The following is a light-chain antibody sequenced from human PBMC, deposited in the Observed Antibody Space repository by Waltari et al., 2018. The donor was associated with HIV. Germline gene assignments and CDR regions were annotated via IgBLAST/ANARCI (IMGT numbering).Light chain of an antibody. CDR1: QSISGN. V-gene: IGKV3-15*01. Sequence: DIVMTQSPATLSVSPGERVTLSCRASQSISGNLAWYQQRRGQAPRLLIYGSSTRASGIPARFSGSGSGPEFSLTSSSLQSEDFAIYYCQQYNSWPRTFGQGTKLEI. CDR2: GSS. CDR3: QQYNSWPRT. J-gene: IGKJ1*01.